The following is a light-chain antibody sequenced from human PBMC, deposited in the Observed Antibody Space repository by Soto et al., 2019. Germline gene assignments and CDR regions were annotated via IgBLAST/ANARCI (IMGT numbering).Light chain of an antibody. CDR2: EVS. CDR3: SSYAGSNNPYV. Sequence: QSALTQPASVSGSPGQSITISCTGTSSDVGAYNYVSWYQQHPGKAPKLMIYEVSKRPSGVPDRFSGSKSGTTASLTVSGLQAEDEADYYCSSYAGSNNPYVFGTGTKLTVL. V-gene: IGLV2-8*01. CDR1: SSDVGAYNY. J-gene: IGLJ1*01.